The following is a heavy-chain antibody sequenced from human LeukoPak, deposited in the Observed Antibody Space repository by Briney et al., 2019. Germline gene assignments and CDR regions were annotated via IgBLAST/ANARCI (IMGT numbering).Heavy chain of an antibody. CDR1: GFTFSSYA. V-gene: IGHV3-30*02. CDR2: IRYDGSNK. Sequence: TGGSLRLSCAASGFTFSSYAMSWVRQAPGKGLEWVAFIRYDGSNKYYADSVKGRFTISRDNSKNTLYLQMNSLRAEDTAVYYCAKEAAVTTLSEYFQHWGQGTLVTVSS. D-gene: IGHD4-17*01. J-gene: IGHJ1*01. CDR3: AKEAAVTTLSEYFQH.